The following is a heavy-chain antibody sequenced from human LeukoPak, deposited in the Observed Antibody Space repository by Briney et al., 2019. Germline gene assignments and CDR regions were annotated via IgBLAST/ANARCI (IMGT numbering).Heavy chain of an antibody. CDR2: IYYSGST. V-gene: IGHV4-31*03. CDR1: GGSISSGGYY. Sequence: PSETLSLTCTVSGGSISSGGYYWSWIRQHPGKGLEWIGYIYYSGSTYYNPSLKSRVTISVDTSKNQFSLKLSSVTAADTAVYYCARTMVRGVINYYYMDVWGKGTTVTVSS. D-gene: IGHD3-10*01. J-gene: IGHJ6*03. CDR3: ARTMVRGVINYYYMDV.